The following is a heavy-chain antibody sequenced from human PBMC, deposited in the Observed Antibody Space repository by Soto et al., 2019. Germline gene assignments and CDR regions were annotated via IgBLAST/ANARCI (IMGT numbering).Heavy chain of an antibody. Sequence: GSLRLSCAASGXTFSSYAMSCVRQAPGKGLEWVSAISGSGGRKYYADSVKGRFTISRENSKNTLYLQMNSLRAEDTAVYYCAKEGYGDYFDYWAQGTLGTVSS. J-gene: IGHJ4*02. CDR2: ISGSGGRK. V-gene: IGHV3-23*01. CDR1: GXTFSSYA. D-gene: IGHD4-17*01. CDR3: AKEGYGDYFDY.